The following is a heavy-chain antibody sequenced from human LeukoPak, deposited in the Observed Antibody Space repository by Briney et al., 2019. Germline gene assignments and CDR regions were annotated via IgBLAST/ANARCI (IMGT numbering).Heavy chain of an antibody. CDR1: GFTFDDYA. J-gene: IGHJ4*02. CDR2: ISWNSGSI. CDR3: AKAFREVILYYLDY. V-gene: IGHV3-9*01. Sequence: GGSLRLSCAASGFTFDDYAMHWVRQAPGKGLEWVSGISWNSGSIGYADSVKGRFTISRDNAKNSLYLQMNSLRAEDTALYYCAKAFREVILYYLDYWGQGTLVTVSS. D-gene: IGHD3-10*01.